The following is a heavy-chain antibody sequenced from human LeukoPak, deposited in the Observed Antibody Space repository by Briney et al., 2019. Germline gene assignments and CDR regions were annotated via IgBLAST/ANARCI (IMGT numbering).Heavy chain of an antibody. J-gene: IGHJ4*02. CDR3: ARRLCGGDCYDY. CDR2: ISSSSSYI. D-gene: IGHD2-21*01. V-gene: IGHV3-21*01. Sequence: PGGSLRLSCAASGFTFNSYHMNWVRQAPGKGLEWVSSISSSSSYIYYADSVKGRFTISRDNAKNSVYLQMNSLRAEDTAVYYCARRLCGGDCYDYWGQGTLVTVSS. CDR1: GFTFNSYH.